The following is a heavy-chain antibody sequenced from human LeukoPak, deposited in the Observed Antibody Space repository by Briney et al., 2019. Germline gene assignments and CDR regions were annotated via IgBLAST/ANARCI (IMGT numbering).Heavy chain of an antibody. CDR3: ARDLGDNKSPDFDY. CDR2: ISSSSSYI. D-gene: IGHD3-10*01. J-gene: IGHJ4*02. Sequence: PGGSLRLSCAASGFTFSSYGMNWVRQAPGKGLEWVSSISSSSSYIYYADSVKGRFTISRDNAKNSLYLQMNSLRAEDTAIYYCARDLGDNKSPDFDYWGQGTLVTVSS. V-gene: IGHV3-21*01. CDR1: GFTFSSYG.